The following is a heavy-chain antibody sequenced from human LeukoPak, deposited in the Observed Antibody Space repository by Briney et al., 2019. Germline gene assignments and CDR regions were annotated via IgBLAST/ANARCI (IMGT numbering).Heavy chain of an antibody. CDR1: GFTFSSYG. V-gene: IGHV3-33*06. J-gene: IGHJ4*02. CDR2: IWYDGSNK. D-gene: IGHD5-12*01. Sequence: GGSLRLSCAASGFTFSSYGMHWVRQAPGKGLEWVAVIWYDGSNKYYADSVKGRFTISRDNPKNTLYLQMNSLRAEDTAVYYCAKASGYDYFTPFDYWGQGTLVTVSS. CDR3: AKASGYDYFTPFDY.